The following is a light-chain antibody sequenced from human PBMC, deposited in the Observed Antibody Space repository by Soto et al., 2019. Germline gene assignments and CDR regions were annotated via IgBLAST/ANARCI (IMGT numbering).Light chain of an antibody. CDR3: QQSYRSPPT. Sequence: DLQMTQSPSTLSASVGDRVTITCLASRDISDWLAWYQQKPEKAPKLLIFAASSLQSRAPWRIGGSRSGPDFTLTISSLQPEDFATYCWQQSYRSPPTFGQGTKVDIK. CDR2: AAS. J-gene: IGKJ1*01. CDR1: RDISDW. V-gene: IGKV1-39*01.